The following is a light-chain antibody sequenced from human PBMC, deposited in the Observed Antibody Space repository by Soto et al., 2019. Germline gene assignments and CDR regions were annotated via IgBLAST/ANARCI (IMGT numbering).Light chain of an antibody. CDR1: QSVLYSSNNKNY. V-gene: IGKV4-1*01. J-gene: IGKJ1*01. Sequence: DIVMTQSPDSLAVSLGERATINCKSSQSVLYSSNNKNYLAWYQQKPGQPPKLLIYWASTRESGVPDRFSGSGSGTDSTLTISSLQAEDVTVYYFQQYYSTPWTFGQGTKVEIK. CDR2: WAS. CDR3: QQYYSTPWT.